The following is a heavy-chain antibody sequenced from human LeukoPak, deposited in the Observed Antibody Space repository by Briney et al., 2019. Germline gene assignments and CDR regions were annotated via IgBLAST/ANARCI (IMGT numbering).Heavy chain of an antibody. Sequence: ASVKVSCKASGYTFTSYDINWVRQATGQGLEWMGWMNPYSGNTGYAQKFQGRVTITRNTSISTAYMELSSLRSKDTAVYYCASGQSFDSPLGGYYYYYMDVWGKGTTVTVSS. V-gene: IGHV1-8*03. CDR1: GYTFTSYD. CDR3: ASGQSFDSPLGGYYYYYMDV. CDR2: MNPYSGNT. D-gene: IGHD3-10*01. J-gene: IGHJ6*03.